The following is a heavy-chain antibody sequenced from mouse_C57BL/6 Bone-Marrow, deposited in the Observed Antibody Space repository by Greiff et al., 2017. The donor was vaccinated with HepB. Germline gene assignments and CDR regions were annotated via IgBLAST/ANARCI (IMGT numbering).Heavy chain of an antibody. CDR2: IYPRSGNT. J-gene: IGHJ3*01. V-gene: IGHV1-81*01. CDR1: GYTFTSYG. Sequence: QVQLQQSGAELARPGASVKLSCKASGYTFTSYGISWVKQRTGQGLEWIGEIYPRSGNTYYNEKFKGKATLTADKSSSTAYMELRSLTSEDSAVYVCARSGAHEAWFAYWGQGTLVTVSA. D-gene: IGHD1-3*01. CDR3: ARSGAHEAWFAY.